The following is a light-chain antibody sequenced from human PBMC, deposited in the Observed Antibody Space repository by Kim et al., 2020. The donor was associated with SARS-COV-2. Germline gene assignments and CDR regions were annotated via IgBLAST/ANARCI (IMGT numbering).Light chain of an antibody. CDR3: QKYNYWPLLT. CDR2: GAP. V-gene: IGKV3-15*01. Sequence: PGAGESLSCGTCQVVRNNLARYQQAPCQAPRRLLYGAPTRATDILERCSGSGFGTEFTLTNRSLKLEVLALYYCQKYNYWPLLTFGGGTKVDIK. J-gene: IGKJ4*01. CDR1: QVVRNN.